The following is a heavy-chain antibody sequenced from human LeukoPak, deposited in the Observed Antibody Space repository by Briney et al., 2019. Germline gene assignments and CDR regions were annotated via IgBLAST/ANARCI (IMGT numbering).Heavy chain of an antibody. Sequence: PGRSLRLSCAASGFTFNTYGMNWVRQAPGKGLAWVAIIWYGGCDKYYAESVKGRFTISRDKSKNTMYLQVNSLRAEDTAVYYCARVGCTGGSCLAYNYYAMDVWGQGTTVTVSS. CDR2: IWYGGCDK. CDR1: GFTFNTYG. V-gene: IGHV3-33*01. J-gene: IGHJ6*02. D-gene: IGHD2-15*01. CDR3: ARVGCTGGSCLAYNYYAMDV.